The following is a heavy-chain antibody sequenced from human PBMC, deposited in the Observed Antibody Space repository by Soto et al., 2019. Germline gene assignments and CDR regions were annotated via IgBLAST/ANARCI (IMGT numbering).Heavy chain of an antibody. D-gene: IGHD3-22*01. CDR2: ISYDGSGQ. J-gene: IGHJ4*02. V-gene: IGHV3-30-3*01. CDR3: ARGLVYYYDSSGYIY. Sequence: GGSLRLSCRASGFIFTDYALHWVRQAPGKGLEWVSVISYDGSGQYYSDSVKGRFTISRDNAKNTLYLQMNSLRAEDTAVYYCARGLVYYYDSSGYIYWGQGTLVTVSS. CDR1: GFIFTDYA.